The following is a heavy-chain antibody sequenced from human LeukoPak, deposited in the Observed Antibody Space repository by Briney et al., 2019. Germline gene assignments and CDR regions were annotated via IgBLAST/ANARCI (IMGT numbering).Heavy chain of an antibody. D-gene: IGHD4-17*01. CDR3: AREYEYGDYVGHNIDY. CDR1: GFTFSSYG. J-gene: IGHJ4*02. CDR2: IWYDGSNK. Sequence: PGRSLRLSCAASGFTFSSYGMHWVRQAPGKGLEWVAVIWYDGSNKYYADSVKGRFTISRDNSKNTLYLQMNSLRAEDTAVYYCAREYEYGDYVGHNIDYWGQGTLVTVSS. V-gene: IGHV3-33*01.